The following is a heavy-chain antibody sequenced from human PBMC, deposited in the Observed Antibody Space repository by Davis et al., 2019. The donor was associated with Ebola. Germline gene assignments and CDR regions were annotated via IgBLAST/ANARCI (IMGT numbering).Heavy chain of an antibody. D-gene: IGHD6-13*01. CDR1: GGSISSYY. J-gene: IGHJ4*02. Sequence: PSETLSLTCTVSGGSISSYYWSWIRQPPGKGLEWIGYIYYSGSTYYNPSLKSRVTISVDTSKNQFSLKLSSVTAADPAVYYCARMGLAAAETDYWGQGTLVTVSS. CDR3: ARMGLAAAETDY. V-gene: IGHV4-59*12. CDR2: IYYSGST.